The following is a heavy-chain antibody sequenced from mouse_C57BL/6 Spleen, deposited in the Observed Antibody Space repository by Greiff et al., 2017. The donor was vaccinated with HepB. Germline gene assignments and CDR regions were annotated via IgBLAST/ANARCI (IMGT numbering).Heavy chain of an antibody. D-gene: IGHD2-3*01. J-gene: IGHJ1*03. Sequence: VQLQQSGAELAKPGASVKLSCKASGYTFTSYWMHWVKQRPGQGLEWIGYINPSSGYTKYNQKFKDKATLTADKSSSTAYMQLSSLTYEDSAVYYCARYDDGYYRYVDVWGTGTTVTVSS. CDR3: ARYDDGYYRYVDV. V-gene: IGHV1-7*01. CDR2: INPSSGYT. CDR1: GYTFTSYW.